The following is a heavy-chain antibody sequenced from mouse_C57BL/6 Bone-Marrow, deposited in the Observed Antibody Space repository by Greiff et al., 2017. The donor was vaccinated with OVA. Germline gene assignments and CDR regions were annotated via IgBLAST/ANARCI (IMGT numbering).Heavy chain of an antibody. CDR1: GYTFTSYD. V-gene: IGHV1-85*01. J-gene: IGHJ3*01. Sequence: VKLVESGPELVKPGASVKLSCKASGYTFTSYDINWVKQRPGQGLEWIGWIYPGGGSTKYNEMFKGKATLTVDTSSSTAYMELLSLTSEDSAVYLCACSPRYDDSGLDYWGQGTLVTVSA. D-gene: IGHD2-13*01. CDR3: ACSPRYDDSGLDY. CDR2: IYPGGGST.